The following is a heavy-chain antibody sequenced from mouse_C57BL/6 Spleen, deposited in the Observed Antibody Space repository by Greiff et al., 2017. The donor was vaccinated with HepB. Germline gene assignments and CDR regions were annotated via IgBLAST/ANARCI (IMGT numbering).Heavy chain of an antibody. J-gene: IGHJ3*01. CDR1: GFTFSSYG. V-gene: IGHV5-6*01. CDR3: AGHGYDGYWFAD. Sequence: EVQLQESGGDLVKPGGSLKLSCAASGFTFSSYGMSWVRQTPDKRLEWVATISSGGSYTSYPDSVKGRITLSRDNAKNTLYLQMSSLKSEDTAMYYCAGHGYDGYWFADWGPGTLVTV. D-gene: IGHD2-3*01. CDR2: ISSGGSYT.